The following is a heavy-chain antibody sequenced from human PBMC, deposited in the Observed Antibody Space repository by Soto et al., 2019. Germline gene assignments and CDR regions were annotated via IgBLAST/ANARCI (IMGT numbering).Heavy chain of an antibody. J-gene: IGHJ5*02. CDR1: GGTFSSYA. Sequence: GASVKVSCKASGGTFSSYAISWVRQAPGQGLEWMGGIIPIFGTANYAQKFQGRVTITADESTSTAYMELSSLRSEDTAVYYCAAQRYIVGAISWFDPWGQGTLVTVSS. D-gene: IGHD1-26*01. CDR3: AAQRYIVGAISWFDP. V-gene: IGHV1-69*13. CDR2: IIPIFGTA.